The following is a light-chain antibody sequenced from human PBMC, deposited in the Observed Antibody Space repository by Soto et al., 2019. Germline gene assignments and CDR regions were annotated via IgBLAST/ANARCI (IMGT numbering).Light chain of an antibody. CDR2: DAS. Sequence: EIVLTQSPATLSLSPGERATLSCRASQGVSSYLAWYQQKPGQAPRLLIYDASNRATAIPARFSGSGPGTDFTLTISSLEPEDFAVYYCQQRSNWHPSLTFGGGTKVEIK. V-gene: IGKV3D-11*01. CDR3: QQRSNWHPSLT. J-gene: IGKJ4*01. CDR1: QGVSSY.